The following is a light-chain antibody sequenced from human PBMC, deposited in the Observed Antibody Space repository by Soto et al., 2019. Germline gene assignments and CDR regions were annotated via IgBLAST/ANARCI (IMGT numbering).Light chain of an antibody. CDR3: QQYDRYPYT. Sequence: DIQMTQSPSSLSASVGDRVTISCRASQSISSDLNWYQQKAGKAPKLLIYKASTLQTAVPSRFSGSGSGTEFTLTISSLQPDDSATYYCQQYDRYPYTFGQGTKLEIK. CDR1: QSISSD. V-gene: IGKV1-5*03. J-gene: IGKJ2*01. CDR2: KAS.